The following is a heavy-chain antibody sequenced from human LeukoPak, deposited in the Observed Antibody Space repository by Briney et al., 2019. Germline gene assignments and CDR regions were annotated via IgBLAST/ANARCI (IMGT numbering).Heavy chain of an antibody. CDR1: GFTFGDYA. CDR2: IRSKTFGEAT. J-gene: IGHJ4*02. Sequence: GSLRLSCTASGFTFGDYAMSWFRQAPGKGLEWVGFIRSKTFGEATECAASVKGRFTISRDDSKSIAYLQLNSLKTEDTAVYYCTRSILFLAYWGQGTLVTVSS. D-gene: IGHD2-2*02. V-gene: IGHV3-49*03. CDR3: TRSILFLAY.